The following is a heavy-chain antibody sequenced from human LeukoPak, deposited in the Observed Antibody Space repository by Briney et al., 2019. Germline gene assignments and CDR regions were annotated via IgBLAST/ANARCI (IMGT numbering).Heavy chain of an antibody. D-gene: IGHD3-10*01. CDR2: MNPNTGNT. CDR1: GYTFTDHD. J-gene: IGHJ4*02. V-gene: IGHV1-8*01. CDR3: TRESASGSYRAD. Sequence: ASVKVSCKASGYTFTDHDINWVRQASGQGLEWMGWMNPNTGNTGYAQKFQGRVTMTRDTSITTAYMELNILTSDDTAVYYCTRESASGSYRADWGQGTLVTVSS.